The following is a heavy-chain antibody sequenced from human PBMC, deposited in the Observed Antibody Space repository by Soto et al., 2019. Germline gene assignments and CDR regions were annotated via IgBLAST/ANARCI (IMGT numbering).Heavy chain of an antibody. J-gene: IGHJ4*02. Sequence: GQSLKSSCEGSVYNLTSHWSSWVRQMPGKGLEWMGIIYPGDSDTRYRPSFEGHVTISADKSISTAYLQWSSLKASDTAIYYCARRANWYFDFWGQGTLLTVSS. V-gene: IGHV5-51*01. CDR2: IYPGDSDT. CDR3: ARRANWYFDF. CDR1: VYNLTSHW.